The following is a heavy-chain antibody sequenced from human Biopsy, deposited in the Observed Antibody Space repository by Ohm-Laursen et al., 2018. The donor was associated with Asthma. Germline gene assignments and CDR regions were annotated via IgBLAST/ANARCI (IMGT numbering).Heavy chain of an antibody. J-gene: IGHJ6*02. D-gene: IGHD3-3*01. Sequence: TLSLTCSVSGGSMTPTSHYWDWIRQAPGKGLEWIGYISYGGKTSYNPSLKNRVTISRDTSKNQFSLRLTSATAADTAVYFCARRITIFGVVQKDHGMDAWGQGTTVIVSS. CDR3: ARRITIFGVVQKDHGMDA. CDR2: ISYGGKT. V-gene: IGHV4-39*01. CDR1: GGSMTPTSHY.